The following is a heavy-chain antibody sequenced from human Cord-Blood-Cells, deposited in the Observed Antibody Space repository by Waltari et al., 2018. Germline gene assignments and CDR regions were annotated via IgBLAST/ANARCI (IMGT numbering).Heavy chain of an antibody. J-gene: IGHJ6*02. CDR3: ARGWVAAAGLGDYGMGV. D-gene: IGHD6-13*01. V-gene: IGHV4-30-2*01. CDR2: IYHSGST. Sequence: QLQLQESGSGLVKPSQTLSLTCAVSGGSISSGGYSWSWIRQPPGKGLEWIEYIYHSGSTYYNPSLKSRVTIAVDRSKNQFSLKLSSVTTADTAVYYWARGWVAAAGLGDYGMGVWGQGTTVTVSS. CDR1: GGSISSGGYS.